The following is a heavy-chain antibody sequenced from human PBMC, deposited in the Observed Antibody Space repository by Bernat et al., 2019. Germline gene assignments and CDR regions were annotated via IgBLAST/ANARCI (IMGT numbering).Heavy chain of an antibody. D-gene: IGHD6-6*01. V-gene: IGHV4-34*01. CDR3: ARDSSSLAKFDY. J-gene: IGHJ4*02. CDR1: GGSFSGYY. CDR2: INHSGST. Sequence: QVQLQQWGAGLLKPSETLSLTCAVYGGSFSGYYWSWIRQPPGKGLEWIGEINHSGSTNYNPSLKSRVTISVDTSKNQFSLKLSSVTAADTAVYYRARDSSSLAKFDYWGQGTLVTVSS.